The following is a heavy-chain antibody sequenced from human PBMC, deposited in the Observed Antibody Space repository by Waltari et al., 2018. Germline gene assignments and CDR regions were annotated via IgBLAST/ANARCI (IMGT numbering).Heavy chain of an antibody. CDR3: ARDRWGGATKGEYYFDY. V-gene: IGHV1-2*06. Sequence: QVQLVQSGAEVKKPGASVKVSCKASGYTFTGYYMHWVRQAPGQGLEWMGRINPNSGGTNYAQKFQGRVTMTRDTSISTAYMELSRLRSDDTAVYYCARDRWGGATKGEYYFDYWGQGTLVTVSS. J-gene: IGHJ4*02. D-gene: IGHD1-26*01. CDR1: GYTFTGYY. CDR2: INPNSGGT.